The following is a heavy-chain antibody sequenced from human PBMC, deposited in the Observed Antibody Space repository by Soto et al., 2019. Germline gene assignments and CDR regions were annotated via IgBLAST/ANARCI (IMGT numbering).Heavy chain of an antibody. D-gene: IGHD3-22*01. CDR2: MNPNSGNT. CDR3: ARASRVIWRIYYYYGMDV. J-gene: IGHJ6*02. CDR1: GYTFTSYY. Sequence: ASVKVSCKASGYTFTSYYMHWVRQATGQGLEWMGWMNPNSGNTGYAQKFQGRVTMTRNTSISTAYMELSSLRSEDTAVYYCARASRVIWRIYYYYGMDVWGQGTTVTVSS. V-gene: IGHV1-8*02.